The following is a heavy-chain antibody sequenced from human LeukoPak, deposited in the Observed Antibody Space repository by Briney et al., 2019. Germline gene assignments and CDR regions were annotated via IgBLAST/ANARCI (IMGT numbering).Heavy chain of an antibody. D-gene: IGHD3-16*01. V-gene: IGHV3-74*01. CDR2: ITRDGSST. Sequence: PGGSLRLSCAASGFTFSSSWMHWVRQAPGKGLVRVSRITRDGSSTTYADSVKGRFTTSRDNAKNTLYLQMDSLRDDDTAVYYCARAPGYESWSPFWGGMDVWGNGTTVIVSS. J-gene: IGHJ6*04. CDR1: GFTFSSSW. CDR3: ARAPGYESWSPFWGGMDV.